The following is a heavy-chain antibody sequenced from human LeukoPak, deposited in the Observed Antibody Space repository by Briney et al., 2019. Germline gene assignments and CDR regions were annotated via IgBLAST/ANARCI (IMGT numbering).Heavy chain of an antibody. CDR2: IYSGGST. D-gene: IGHD5-24*01. CDR3: ATSRDGYLPVDT. CDR1: GFTVSSNY. V-gene: IGHV3-53*01. Sequence: GGSLRLSCAASGFTVSSNYMSWVRQAPGKGLEWVSVIYSGGSTYYADSVKGRFTISRDNSKNTLYLQMNSLRAEDTAVYYCATSRDGYLPVDTWGQGTLVTVSS. J-gene: IGHJ5*02.